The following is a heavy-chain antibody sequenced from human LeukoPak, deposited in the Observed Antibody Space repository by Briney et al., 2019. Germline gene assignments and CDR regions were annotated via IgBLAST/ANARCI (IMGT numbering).Heavy chain of an antibody. CDR3: ARRYYDSWSDLNWFDP. V-gene: IGHV4-34*01. D-gene: IGHD3-3*01. J-gene: IGHJ5*02. CDR1: GGSFSGYY. CDR2: INHSGST. Sequence: SETPSLTCAVYGGSFSGYYWSWIRQPPGKGLEWIGEINHSGSTNYNPSLKSRVTISVDTSKNQFSLKLSSVTAADTAVYYCARRYYDSWSDLNWFDPWGQGTLVTVSS.